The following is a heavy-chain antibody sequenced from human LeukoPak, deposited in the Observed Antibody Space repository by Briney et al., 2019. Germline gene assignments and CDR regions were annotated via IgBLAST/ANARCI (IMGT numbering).Heavy chain of an antibody. D-gene: IGHD6-13*01. CDR3: AGSIAAAGTFDY. CDR1: GYTFTSYD. J-gene: IGHJ4*02. CDR2: MNPNSGNT. Sequence: ASVKVSCKASGYTFTSYDINWVRQATGQGLEWMGWMNPNSGNTGYAQKFQGRVTMTRNTPISTAYMELSSLRSEDTAVYYCAGSIAAAGTFDYWGQGTLVTVSS. V-gene: IGHV1-8*01.